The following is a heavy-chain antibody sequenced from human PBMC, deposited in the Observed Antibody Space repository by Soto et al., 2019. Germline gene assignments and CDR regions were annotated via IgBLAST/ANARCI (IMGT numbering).Heavy chain of an antibody. J-gene: IGHJ4*02. CDR1: GYTFTGYY. Sequence: ASVKVSCKASGYTFTGYYVNWARQAPGQGLEWMGWINPDIGVPNYAQKFQGRVTLSRDTSINTAYMELSRLTSDDTAMYYCARTDYLFSTLTYYFDYWGQGTLVTVSS. CDR2: INPDIGVP. CDR3: ARTDYLFSTLTYYFDY. D-gene: IGHD3-16*01. V-gene: IGHV1-2*02.